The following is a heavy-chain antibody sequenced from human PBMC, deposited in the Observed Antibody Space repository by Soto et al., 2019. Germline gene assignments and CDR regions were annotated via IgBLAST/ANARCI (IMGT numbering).Heavy chain of an antibody. CDR2: IKSKTDGGTT. V-gene: IGHV3-15*01. J-gene: IGHJ3*02. Sequence: GGSLRLSCAASGFTFSNAWMSWVRQAPGKGLEWVGRIKSKTDGGTTDYAAPVKGRFTISRDDSKNTLYLQMNSLKTEDTAVYYCTTDIDTEMYSDAFDIWGQGTMVTVSS. CDR3: TTDIDTEMYSDAFDI. CDR1: GFTFSNAW. D-gene: IGHD5-18*01.